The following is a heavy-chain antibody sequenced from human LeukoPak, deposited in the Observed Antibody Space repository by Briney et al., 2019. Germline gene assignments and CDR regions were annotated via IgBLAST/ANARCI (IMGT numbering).Heavy chain of an antibody. Sequence: SETLSLTCTVSGGSISIYYWSWIRQPPGKGLEWIGYTYYSGRTSYNPSLKSRVTISVDTSNSQFSLKLSSVTAAVTAVYYCARSFGELSPVFEYWGQGTLVTVSS. V-gene: IGHV4-59*08. CDR1: GGSISIYY. D-gene: IGHD3-10*01. CDR2: TYYSGRT. CDR3: ARSFGELSPVFEY. J-gene: IGHJ4*02.